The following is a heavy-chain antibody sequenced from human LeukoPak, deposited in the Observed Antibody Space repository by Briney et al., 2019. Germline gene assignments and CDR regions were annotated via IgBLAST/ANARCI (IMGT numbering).Heavy chain of an antibody. CDR3: SRAPYFDFYMDV. CDR2: IRSKAYGGTI. Sequence: PGGSLRLSCAASGFTFNIYAMSWVRQAPGKGLEWVSFIRSKAYGGTIQYAASVKGRFTISRDDSKSIAYLQMNSLKTEDTAVYYCSRAPYFDFYMDVWGKGTTVIVSS. J-gene: IGHJ6*03. CDR1: GFTFNIYA. D-gene: IGHD3-3*01. V-gene: IGHV3-49*04.